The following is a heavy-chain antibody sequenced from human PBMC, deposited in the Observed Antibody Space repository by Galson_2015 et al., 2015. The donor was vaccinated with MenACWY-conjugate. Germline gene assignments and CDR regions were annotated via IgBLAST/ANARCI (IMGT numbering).Heavy chain of an antibody. CDR1: GFTFSNVW. J-gene: IGHJ3*02. Sequence: SLRLSCAASGFTFSNVWMNWVRQAPGRGLEWVGRLKPKSDGETTDYATPVKGRFTISRDDSKKTLYLQMNSLQSEDTAVYYCTTNDAFDIWGQGTMVTVSS. CDR2: LKPKSDGETT. V-gene: IGHV3-15*07. CDR3: TTNDAFDI.